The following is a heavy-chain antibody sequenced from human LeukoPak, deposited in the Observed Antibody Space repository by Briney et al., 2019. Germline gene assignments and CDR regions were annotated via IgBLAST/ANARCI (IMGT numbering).Heavy chain of an antibody. J-gene: IGHJ2*01. V-gene: IGHV1-2*02. D-gene: IGHD4-23*01. CDR2: INPNSGGT. Sequence: RASVKVSCKASGYTFTGYYMHWVRQAPGQGLEWMGWINPNSGGTNYAQKFQGRGTITRDTSISTAYMELSRLRSDATAVYYCARDGNDYGGNRADWYFDLWGRGTLVTVSS. CDR1: GYTFTGYY. CDR3: ARDGNDYGGNRADWYFDL.